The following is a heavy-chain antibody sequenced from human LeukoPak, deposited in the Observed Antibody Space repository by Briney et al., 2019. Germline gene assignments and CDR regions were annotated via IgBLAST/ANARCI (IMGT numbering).Heavy chain of an antibody. CDR1: GYSISSGYY. V-gene: IGHV4-38-2*02. Sequence: SETLSLTCTVSGYSISSGYYWGWIRQPPGKGLEWIGEINHSGSTNYNPSLKSRVTISVDTSKNQFSLKLSSVTAADTAVYYCARRRGDYYGSGSPYYYYYMDVWGKGTTVTISS. D-gene: IGHD3-10*01. CDR2: INHSGST. J-gene: IGHJ6*03. CDR3: ARRRGDYYGSGSPYYYYYMDV.